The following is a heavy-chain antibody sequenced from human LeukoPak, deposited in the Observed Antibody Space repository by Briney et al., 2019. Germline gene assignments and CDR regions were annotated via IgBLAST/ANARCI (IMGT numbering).Heavy chain of an antibody. D-gene: IGHD3-9*01. CDR3: ASRPRYFDWHATLTGFDP. V-gene: IGHV1-69*13. Sequence: GASVKVSCKASGYTFTSYGISWVRQAPGQGLEWMGGIIPIFGTANYAQKFQGRVTITADESTSTAYMELSSLRSEDTAVYYCASRPRYFDWHATLTGFDPWGQGTLVTVSS. CDR2: IIPIFGTA. CDR1: GYTFTSYG. J-gene: IGHJ5*02.